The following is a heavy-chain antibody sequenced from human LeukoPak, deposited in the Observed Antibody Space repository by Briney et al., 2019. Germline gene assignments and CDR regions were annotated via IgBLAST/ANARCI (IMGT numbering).Heavy chain of an antibody. CDR3: ARGLCYGMDV. Sequence: GGSLRLSCAASGFTFGRFWMHWVRQAPGKGLVWVSRIGADGTGTSYVDPVKGRYTIFRDNAKNTLYLQMNSLRAEDTAVYYCARGLCYGMDVWGQGTTVTVSS. CDR1: GFTFGRFW. V-gene: IGHV3-74*01. CDR2: IGADGTGT. J-gene: IGHJ6*02.